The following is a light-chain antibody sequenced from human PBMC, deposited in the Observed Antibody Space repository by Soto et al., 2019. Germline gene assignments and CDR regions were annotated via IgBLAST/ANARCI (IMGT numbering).Light chain of an antibody. CDR3: TSYTSISTYV. V-gene: IGLV2-14*01. Sequence: QSVLTQPASVSGSPGQSISISCTGTSSDVGAYNFVSWYQQHPDKAPKLVIFDVNNRPSGVSNRFSGSKSGNTASLTISGLRAEDEADYYCTSYTSISTYVFGTGTNVTVL. J-gene: IGLJ1*01. CDR2: DVN. CDR1: SSDVGAYNF.